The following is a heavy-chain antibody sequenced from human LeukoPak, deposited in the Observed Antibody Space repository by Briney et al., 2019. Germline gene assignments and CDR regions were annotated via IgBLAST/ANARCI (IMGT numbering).Heavy chain of an antibody. CDR3: ARGETLTRNAFDI. Sequence: SETLSLTCAVYGGSFSRYYWTWIRQPLGKGLEWIGEINHSANTNYNPSLKSRATISVDTSKNQFSLKLSSVTAADTALYYCARGETLTRNAFDIWGQGTVVTVSS. J-gene: IGHJ3*02. CDR1: GGSFSRYY. D-gene: IGHD2/OR15-2a*01. CDR2: INHSANT. V-gene: IGHV4-34*01.